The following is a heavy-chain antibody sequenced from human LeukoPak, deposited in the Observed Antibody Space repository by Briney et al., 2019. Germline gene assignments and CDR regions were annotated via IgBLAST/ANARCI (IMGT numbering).Heavy chain of an antibody. CDR2: INHSGST. D-gene: IGHD3-10*01. Sequence: SETLSLTCAVSGGSFSSYYWSWIRQPPGKGLEWIGEINHSGSTNYNPSLKSRVTISVDTSKNQFSLKLSSVTAADTAAYYCARGGIITMIRGVTLNWFDPWGQGTLVTVSS. CDR3: ARGGIITMIRGVTLNWFDP. CDR1: GGSFSSYY. J-gene: IGHJ5*02. V-gene: IGHV4-34*01.